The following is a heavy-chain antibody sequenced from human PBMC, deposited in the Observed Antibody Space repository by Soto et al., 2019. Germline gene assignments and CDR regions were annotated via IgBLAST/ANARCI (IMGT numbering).Heavy chain of an antibody. D-gene: IGHD3-3*01. V-gene: IGHV4-39*01. CDR1: GGSLSSSSYY. CDR3: ARQNRITIFGVVIISWFDP. J-gene: IGHJ5*02. Sequence: PSETLSLTCTVSGGSLSSSSYYWGWIRQPPGKGLEWIGSIYYSGSTYYNPSLKSRVTISVDTSKNQFSLKLSSVTAADTAVYYCARQNRITIFGVVIISWFDPWGQGTLVTVSS. CDR2: IYYSGST.